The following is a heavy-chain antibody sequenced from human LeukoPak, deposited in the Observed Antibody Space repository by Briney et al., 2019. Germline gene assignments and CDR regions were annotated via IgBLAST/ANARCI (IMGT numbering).Heavy chain of an antibody. J-gene: IGHJ3*02. CDR1: GFTFSSYA. CDR2: ISYDGSNK. CDR3: ARSTSSGFYYDSRHIRGAFDI. D-gene: IGHD3-22*01. Sequence: GGPLRLSCAASGFTFSSYAMHWVRQAPGKGLEWVAVISYDGSNKYYADSVKGRFTISRDNSKNTLYLQMNSLRAEDTAVYYCARSTSSGFYYDSRHIRGAFDIWGRGTMVTVSS. V-gene: IGHV3-30*04.